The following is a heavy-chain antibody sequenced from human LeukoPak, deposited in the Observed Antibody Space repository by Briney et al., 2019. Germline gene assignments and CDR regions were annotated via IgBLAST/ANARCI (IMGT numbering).Heavy chain of an antibody. CDR3: ARGGEKGWFDP. CDR2: ITPNSGYT. CDR1: VYTFTDYF. V-gene: IGHV1-2*02. D-gene: IGHD3-16*01. Sequence: ASVKVSCKASVYTFTDYFIHWVRQAPGQGLEWMGGITPNSGYTNYAQKFRGRVTVTRDTSISTAYVELSRLTSDDTAVYYCARGGEKGWFDPWGQGTLVTVSS. J-gene: IGHJ5*02.